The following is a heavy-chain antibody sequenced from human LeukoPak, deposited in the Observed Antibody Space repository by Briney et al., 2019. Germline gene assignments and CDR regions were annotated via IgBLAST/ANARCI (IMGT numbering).Heavy chain of an antibody. CDR1: GGSIISSRYY. CDR2: IYYSGTT. CDR3: ARVIPRITMVRGVMQNWFDP. D-gene: IGHD3-10*01. Sequence: SETLSLTCTVSGGSIISSRYYWGWIRQPPGKGLEWIGSIYYSGTTYYNPSLKSRVTISVDTSKNQFSLKLSSVTAADTAVYYCARVIPRITMVRGVMQNWFDPWGQGTLVTVSS. V-gene: IGHV4-39*07. J-gene: IGHJ5*02.